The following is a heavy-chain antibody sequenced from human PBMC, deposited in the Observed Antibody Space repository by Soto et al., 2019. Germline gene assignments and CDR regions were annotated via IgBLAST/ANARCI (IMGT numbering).Heavy chain of an antibody. J-gene: IGHJ6*02. D-gene: IGHD4-17*01. CDR3: ARMNVDSYQFYYAMDV. V-gene: IGHV2-26*01. CDR2: IFSDNER. CDR1: GFSLTTGKTG. Sequence: KESGPALVKPTETLTLTCTVSGFSLTTGKTGVSWIRQPPGKALEWLAHIFSDNERSYSTSLQGRLTISKDTSGSQVVLSMTNVDPVDTATYYCARMNVDSYQFYYAMDVWGQGTTVTVSS.